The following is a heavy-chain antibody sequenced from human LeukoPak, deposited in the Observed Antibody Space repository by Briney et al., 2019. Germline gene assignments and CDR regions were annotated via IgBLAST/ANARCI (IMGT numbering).Heavy chain of an antibody. D-gene: IGHD6-13*01. J-gene: IGHJ4*02. CDR3: ATSATAAAPDY. CDR1: GGSFRGYY. CDR2: INHSGST. V-gene: IGHV4-34*01. Sequence: PSETLSLTCAVYGGSFRGYYWSWIRQPPGKGLEWIGEINHSGSTNYNPSLKSRVTISVDTSKNQFSLKLSSVTAADTAVYYCATSATAAAPDYWGQGTLVTVSS.